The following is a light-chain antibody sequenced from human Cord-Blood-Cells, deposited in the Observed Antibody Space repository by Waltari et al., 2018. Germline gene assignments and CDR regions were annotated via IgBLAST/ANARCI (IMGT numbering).Light chain of an antibody. CDR3: QQSYSTLSLT. V-gene: IGKV1-39*01. Sequence: DIQMTQSPSSLSASVGDRVTIPCRASQSISSYLNWYQQKPGKAPKLLIYAASSLKSGVPSRFSGSGSGTDFTLTISSLQPEDFATYYCQQSYSTLSLTFGGGTKVEIK. CDR2: AAS. CDR1: QSISSY. J-gene: IGKJ4*01.